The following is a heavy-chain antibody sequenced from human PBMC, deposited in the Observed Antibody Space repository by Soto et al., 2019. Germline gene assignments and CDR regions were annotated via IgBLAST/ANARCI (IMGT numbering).Heavy chain of an antibody. J-gene: IGHJ5*02. CDR2: MNPNSGNT. V-gene: IGHV1-8*01. CDR1: GSTFTSYD. CDR3: ARGPDCSGGSCYFNWFDP. D-gene: IGHD2-15*01. Sequence: QVQLVQSGAEVKKPGASVKVSCKASGSTFTSYDINWVRQATGQGLEWMGWMNPNSGNTGYAQKFQGRVTMTRNTSISTAYMELSSLRSEDTAVYYCARGPDCSGGSCYFNWFDPWGQGTLVTVSS.